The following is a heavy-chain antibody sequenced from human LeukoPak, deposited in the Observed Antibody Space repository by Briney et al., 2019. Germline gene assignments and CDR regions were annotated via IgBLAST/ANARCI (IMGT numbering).Heavy chain of an antibody. D-gene: IGHD3-10*01. CDR3: ARDSGYPTGYFDY. J-gene: IGHJ4*02. Sequence: GGSLRPSCAASGFTFSSYAMSWVRQAPGKGLEWVSAISGSGGSTYYADSVKGRFTISRDNSKNTLYLQMNSLRAEDTAVYYCARDSGYPTGYFDYWGQGTLVTVSS. V-gene: IGHV3-23*01. CDR2: ISGSGGST. CDR1: GFTFSSYA.